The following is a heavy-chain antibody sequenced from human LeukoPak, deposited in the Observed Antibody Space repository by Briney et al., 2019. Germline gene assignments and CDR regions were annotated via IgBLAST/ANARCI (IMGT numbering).Heavy chain of an antibody. V-gene: IGHV3-30-3*01. CDR3: ARDPESIAAAGTLPYFPIDY. CDR1: GFTFSSYA. CDR2: ISYDGSNK. Sequence: GGSLRLSCAASGFTFSSYAMHWVRQAPGKGLEWVAVISYDGSNKYYADSVKGRFTISRDNSKNTLYLQMNSLRAEDTAVYYCARDPESIAAAGTLPYFPIDYWGQGTLVTVSS. D-gene: IGHD6-13*01. J-gene: IGHJ4*02.